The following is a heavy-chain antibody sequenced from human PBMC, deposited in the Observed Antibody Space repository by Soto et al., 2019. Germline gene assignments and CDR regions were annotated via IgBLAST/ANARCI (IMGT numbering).Heavy chain of an antibody. CDR1: GFTFSSYG. J-gene: IGHJ4*02. Sequence: QVQLVESGGGVVQPGRSLRLSCAASGFTFSSYGRHWVRQAPGKGLEWVAVISYDGSNKYYADSVKGRFTISRDNSKNTLYLQMNSLRAEDTAVYYCAKDPRDGQWLVAYYFDYWGQGTLVTVSS. D-gene: IGHD6-19*01. V-gene: IGHV3-30*18. CDR2: ISYDGSNK. CDR3: AKDPRDGQWLVAYYFDY.